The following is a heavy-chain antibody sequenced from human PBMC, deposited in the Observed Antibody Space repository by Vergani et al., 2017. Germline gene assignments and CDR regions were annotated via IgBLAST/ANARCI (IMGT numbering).Heavy chain of an antibody. V-gene: IGHV4-39*01. Sequence: QLQLQESGPGLVRPSETLSLTCSVSGGSISNSDYYWGWIRQPPGKGLEWIGSMYSSGSTYYNPSLKSRITISVDTSLDQFSLSLSSVTAADTALYYCARQGKRGYSYAFDYWGQGTLVTVSS. CDR2: MYSSGST. CDR3: ARQGKRGYSYAFDY. D-gene: IGHD5-18*01. CDR1: GGSISNSDYY. J-gene: IGHJ4*02.